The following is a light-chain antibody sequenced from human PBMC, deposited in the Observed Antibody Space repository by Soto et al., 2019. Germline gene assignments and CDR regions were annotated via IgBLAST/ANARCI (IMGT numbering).Light chain of an antibody. V-gene: IGKV3-20*01. CDR1: QSVSSSY. J-gene: IGKJ1*01. CDR3: QQYGSSPWT. CDR2: GAS. Sequence: EIVLTQSPGTLSLSPGERATLSCRASQSVSSSYLAWYQQKPGQAPRLLIYGASSRATGIPDRFSGSGSGTAFTLTISSLEPEDFAVYYCQQYGSSPWTFGQGNKVDIK.